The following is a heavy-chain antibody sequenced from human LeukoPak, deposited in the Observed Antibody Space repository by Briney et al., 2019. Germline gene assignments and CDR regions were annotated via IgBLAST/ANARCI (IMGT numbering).Heavy chain of an antibody. Sequence: GGSLRLSCAASGFIFSDYYMSWIRQAPGKGLEWVSYISSSGSTKYYADSVKGRFTISRDNAKNSYLQMNSLRAEDTAVYYCARESLDEQLFDYRGQGTLVTVSS. CDR3: ARESLDEQLFDY. D-gene: IGHD6-13*01. V-gene: IGHV3-11*04. J-gene: IGHJ4*02. CDR1: GFIFSDYY. CDR2: ISSSGSTK.